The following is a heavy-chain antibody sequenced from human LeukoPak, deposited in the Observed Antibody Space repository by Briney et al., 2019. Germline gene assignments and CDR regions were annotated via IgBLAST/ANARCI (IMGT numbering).Heavy chain of an antibody. CDR2: IYYSGST. CDR1: GGSISNYY. Sequence: IPSETLSLTCTVSGGSISNYYWSWIRQPPGKGLEWIGYIYYSGSTNYNPSLKSRVTISVDTSKNQFSLKLSSVTAADTAVYYCARGSKDYGDERVYYFDYWGQGTLVTVSP. D-gene: IGHD4-17*01. J-gene: IGHJ4*02. V-gene: IGHV4-59*01. CDR3: ARGSKDYGDERVYYFDY.